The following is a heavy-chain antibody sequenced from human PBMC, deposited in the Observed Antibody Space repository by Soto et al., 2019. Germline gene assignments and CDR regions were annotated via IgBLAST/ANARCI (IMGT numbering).Heavy chain of an antibody. J-gene: IGHJ1*01. D-gene: IGHD2-2*01. CDR3: ARIRLETYCSSTSCYAPVQD. Sequence: SGPTLVNPTQTLTLTCTFSGFSLSTSGMCVSWIRQPPGKALEWLARIDWDDDKYYSTSLKTRLTISKDTSKNQVVLTMTNMDPVDTATYYCARIRLETYCSSTSCYAPVQDWGQGTLVTVSS. CDR1: GFSLSTSGMC. V-gene: IGHV2-70*11. CDR2: IDWDDDK.